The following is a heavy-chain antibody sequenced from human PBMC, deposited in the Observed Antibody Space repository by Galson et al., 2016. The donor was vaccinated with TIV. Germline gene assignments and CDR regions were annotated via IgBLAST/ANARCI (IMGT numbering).Heavy chain of an antibody. V-gene: IGHV1-46*01. CDR2: INPSGGST. Sequence: SVMVSCKASGYTFTGYFIHWVRQAPGQGLEWMGIINPSGGSTSYAQKFQGRVTMTRVTSTSTVYMELSSLRSEDTAVYYCARDGEVGSSDYDHWGQGTLVTVSS. D-gene: IGHD3-22*01. J-gene: IGHJ4*02. CDR1: GYTFTGYF. CDR3: ARDGEVGSSDYDH.